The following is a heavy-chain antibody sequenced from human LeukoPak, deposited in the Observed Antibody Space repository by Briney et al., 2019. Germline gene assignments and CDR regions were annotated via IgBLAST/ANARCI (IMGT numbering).Heavy chain of an antibody. J-gene: IGHJ4*02. D-gene: IGHD3-22*01. CDR1: GYTFTSYY. CDR2: INPSGGST. CDR3: ARDPPRYYDSSGSNDY. V-gene: IGHV1-46*01. Sequence: ASVKVSCKASGYTFTSYYMHWVRQAPGQGLEWMGIINPSGGSTSYAQKFRGRVTMTRDTSTSTVYMELSSLRSEDTAVYYCARDPPRYYDSSGSNDYWGQGTLVTVSS.